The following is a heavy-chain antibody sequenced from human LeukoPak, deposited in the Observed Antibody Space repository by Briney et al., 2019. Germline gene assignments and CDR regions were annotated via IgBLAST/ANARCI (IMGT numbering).Heavy chain of an antibody. CDR3: ARPAKGAYYYYCMDV. V-gene: IGHV1-18*01. CDR1: GNTLPTYG. J-gene: IGHJ6*03. Sequence: ASVKVSCKTSGNTLPTYGITWVRQAPGQGLEWMGWISTYNGNTNYAQKLQGRVTMTRDTSTNTAYMELRSLRSNDTAVYYCARPAKGAYYYYCMDVWGTGTTVTVSS. D-gene: IGHD1-26*01. CDR2: ISTYNGNT.